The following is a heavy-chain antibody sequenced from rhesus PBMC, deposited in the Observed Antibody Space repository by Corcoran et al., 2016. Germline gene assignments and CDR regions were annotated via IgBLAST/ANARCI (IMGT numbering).Heavy chain of an antibody. Sequence: QLQLQESGPGLVKPSETLSVTCAACGGSISRSYWSWSRQAPGKGLEWIGVIYCSGNITNYNPDLKSRVTLSVDTSKNQLSLKLSSVTAADTAVYYCARQDYYDDAFDFWGQGLRVTVSS. CDR2: IYCSGNIT. D-gene: IGHD3-28*01. CDR3: ARQDYYDDAFDF. V-gene: IGHV4-169*01. J-gene: IGHJ3*01. CDR1: GGSISRSY.